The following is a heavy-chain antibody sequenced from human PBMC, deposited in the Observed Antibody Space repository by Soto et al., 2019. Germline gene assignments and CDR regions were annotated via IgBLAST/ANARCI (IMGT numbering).Heavy chain of an antibody. D-gene: IGHD6-19*01. CDR2: MGHDGRFK. J-gene: IGHJ4*02. CDR1: GFDFGIYG. CDR3: VRDQTSGPTHLVDF. Sequence: QVHLVESGGGVVQPGTSLTLSCVASGFDFGIYGMHWVRQAPGKGLEWVAIMGHDGRFKAHADSVKGRFTISRDNSKKTLYLQMNILRAEDTTIYYCVRDQTSGPTHLVDFWGQGTLVTVSS. V-gene: IGHV3-33*01.